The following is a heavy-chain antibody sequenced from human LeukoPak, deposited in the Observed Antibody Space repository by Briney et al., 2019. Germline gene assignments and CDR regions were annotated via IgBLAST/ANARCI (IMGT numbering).Heavy chain of an antibody. CDR1: GFTFSSYS. D-gene: IGHD2-15*01. V-gene: IGHV3-21*04. CDR2: ISSSSSYI. CDR3: AKSHSVAQRGYFDY. J-gene: IGHJ4*02. Sequence: GGSLRLSCAASGFTFSSYSMNWVRQAPGKGLVWVSSISSSSSYIYYADSVKGRFTISRDNSKDTLYVQMNNLRAEDAAVYYCAKSHSVAQRGYFDYWGQGTLVTVSS.